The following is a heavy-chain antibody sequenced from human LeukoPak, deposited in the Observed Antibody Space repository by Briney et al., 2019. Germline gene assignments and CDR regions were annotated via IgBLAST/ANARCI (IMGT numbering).Heavy chain of an antibody. CDR2: LWSGTTT. J-gene: IGHJ4*02. CDR3: ARGRRGNYFQDY. V-gene: IGHV4-39*07. CDR1: GASIRSDTYY. D-gene: IGHD1-26*01. Sequence: SETQSLTCTVSGASIRSDTYYWAWIRQPPGKGLEWLGSLWSGTTTYYNPPLTRRVTIAVATSKNQFSLILPSVTAADTAVYYCARGRRGNYFQDYWGQGTLVTVSS.